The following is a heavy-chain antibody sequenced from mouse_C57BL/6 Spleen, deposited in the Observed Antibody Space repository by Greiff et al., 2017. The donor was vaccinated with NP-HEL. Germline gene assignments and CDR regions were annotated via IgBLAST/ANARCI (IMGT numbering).Heavy chain of an antibody. CDR2: IYPGSGST. V-gene: IGHV1-55*01. J-gene: IGHJ4*01. D-gene: IGHD1-1*01. CDR3: ARGYYYGSRGVDY. CDR1: GYTFTSYW. Sequence: VQLQQPGAELVKPGASVKMSCKASGYTFTSYWITWVKQRPGQGLEWIGDIYPGSGSTNYNEKFKSKATLTVDTSSSTAYMQLSSLTSEDSAVYYCARGYYYGSRGVDYWGQGTSVTVSS.